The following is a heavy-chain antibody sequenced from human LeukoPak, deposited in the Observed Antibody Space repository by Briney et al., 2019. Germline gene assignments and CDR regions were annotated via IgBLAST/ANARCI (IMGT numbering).Heavy chain of an antibody. D-gene: IGHD4-17*01. J-gene: IGHJ6*03. CDR3: ARDFGDYSYYYYMDV. CDR2: INSSSSTI. V-gene: IGHV3-48*01. Sequence: PGGSLRLSCAASRFTFSSYSMNWVRQAPGEGLEWVSYINSSSSTIYYADSVKGRFTISRDNAKNSLYLQMNSLRAEDTAVYYCARDFGDYSYYYYMDVWGKGTTVTVSS. CDR1: RFTFSSYS.